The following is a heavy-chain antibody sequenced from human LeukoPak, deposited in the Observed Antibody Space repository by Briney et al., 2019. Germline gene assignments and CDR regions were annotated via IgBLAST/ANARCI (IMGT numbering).Heavy chain of an antibody. V-gene: IGHV3-49*04. CDR3: TRVRELLDNCSDY. D-gene: IGHD1-26*01. CDR1: GYTFGDYA. CDR2: IRSKAYGGTT. Sequence: GGSLRLSCTDSGYTFGDYAMRWVRQAPGKGLEWVAFIRSKAYGGTTEYAASVKGRFTISRDDSKSIAYLQMNSLKTEDTAVYYCTRVRELLDNCSDYWGLGTLVTVSS. J-gene: IGHJ4*02.